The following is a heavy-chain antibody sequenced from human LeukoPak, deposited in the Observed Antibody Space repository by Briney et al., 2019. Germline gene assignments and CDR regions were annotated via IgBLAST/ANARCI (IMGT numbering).Heavy chain of an antibody. J-gene: IGHJ4*02. Sequence: GGSLRLSCAASEFTFSNYAMSWVRQAPGKGLEWVSGSTGTGYSTYYADSVKGRFTISRDNANNSLFLQMSSLRAEDTAMYYCARPGGSGNFYIYWGQGTLVTVSS. CDR3: ARPGGSGNFYIY. V-gene: IGHV3-23*01. CDR2: STGTGYST. D-gene: IGHD3-10*01. CDR1: EFTFSNYA.